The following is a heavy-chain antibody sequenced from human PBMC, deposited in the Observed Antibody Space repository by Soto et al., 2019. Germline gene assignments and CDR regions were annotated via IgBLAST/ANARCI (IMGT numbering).Heavy chain of an antibody. CDR1: GFTFSSYG. CDR2: ISYDGSNK. CDR3: ARDLGGPGGYYYYGMDV. D-gene: IGHD1-26*01. V-gene: IGHV3-30*03. Sequence: GGSLRLSCAASGFTFSSYGMHWVRQAPGKGLEWVAVISYDGSNKYYADSVKGRFTISRDNSKNTLYLQMNSLRAEDTAVYYCARDLGGPGGYYYYGMDVWGQGTTVTVSS. J-gene: IGHJ6*02.